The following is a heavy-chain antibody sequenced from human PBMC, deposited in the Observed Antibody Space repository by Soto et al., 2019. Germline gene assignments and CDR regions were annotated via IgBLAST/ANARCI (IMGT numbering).Heavy chain of an antibody. CDR2: VTPTGDYT. CDR3: TRRPPSFERPGLYAFDI. V-gene: IGHV1-46*01. D-gene: IGHD3-9*01. Sequence: ASVKVSCKAFGYTFTTYYMHWVRQAPGQGLEWMGMVTPTGDYTAYAQKFQGRVTMTRDTSAATVYMELNSLTSEDTAMYYCTRRPPSFERPGLYAFDIWGQGTMVTVSS. J-gene: IGHJ3*02. CDR1: GYTFTTYY.